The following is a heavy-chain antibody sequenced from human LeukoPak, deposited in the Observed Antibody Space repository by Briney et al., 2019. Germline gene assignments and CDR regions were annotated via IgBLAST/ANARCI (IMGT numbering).Heavy chain of an antibody. CDR2: IYYSGST. CDR3: ARAPRRVGATHFDY. CDR1: GGSISSGDYY. D-gene: IGHD1-26*01. Sequence: SQTLSLTCTVSGGSISSGDYYWSWIRQPPGKGLEWIGYIYYSGSTNYNPSLKSRVTISVDTSKNQFSLKLSSVTAADTAVYYCARAPRRVGATHFDYWGQGTLVTVSS. J-gene: IGHJ4*02. V-gene: IGHV4-61*08.